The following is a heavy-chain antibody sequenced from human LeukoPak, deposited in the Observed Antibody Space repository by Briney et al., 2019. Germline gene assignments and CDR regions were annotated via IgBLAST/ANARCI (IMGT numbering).Heavy chain of an antibody. Sequence: SETLSLTCTVSGGSINNYYWSWIRQPAGKGLEWLGRIYTRGSTNYNPSLKSRVTMSVDTSKNQFSLKLSSVTAADMAVYYCARGRYCSADICSGGDAFDIWGQGTLVTVSS. CDR3: ARGRYCSADICSGGDAFDI. V-gene: IGHV4-4*07. D-gene: IGHD2-15*01. CDR1: GGSINNYY. CDR2: IYTRGST. J-gene: IGHJ4*02.